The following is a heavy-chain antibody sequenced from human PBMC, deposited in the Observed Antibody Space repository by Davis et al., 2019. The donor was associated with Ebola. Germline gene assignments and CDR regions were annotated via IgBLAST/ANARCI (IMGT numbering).Heavy chain of an antibody. D-gene: IGHD6-13*01. CDR1: GFAFSNYG. CDR2: ITSNGRST. CDR3: VKDDWAGISLRQYYFDY. J-gene: IGHJ4*02. Sequence: PGGSLRLSCSASGFAFSNYGMHWVRQAPGKGLEYVSGITSNGRSTYYADSVKGRFTISRDNSNSTLYLQMSSLRPEDTAIYYCVKDDWAGISLRQYYFDYWGQGGLVTVSS. V-gene: IGHV3-64D*06.